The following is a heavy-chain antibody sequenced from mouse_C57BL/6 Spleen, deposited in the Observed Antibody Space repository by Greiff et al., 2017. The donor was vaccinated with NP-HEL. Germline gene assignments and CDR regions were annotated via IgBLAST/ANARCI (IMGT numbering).Heavy chain of an antibody. V-gene: IGHV3-6*01. CDR1: GYSITSGYY. D-gene: IGHD2-1*01. J-gene: IGHJ2*01. CDR2: ISYDGSN. CDR3: ARGEDLPQDY. Sequence: EVKLLESGPGLVKPSQSLSLTCSVTGYSITSGYYWNWIRQFPGNKLEWMGYISYDGSNNYNPSLKNRISITRDTSRNQFFLKLNSVTTEDTATYYCARGEDLPQDYWGQGTTLTVSS.